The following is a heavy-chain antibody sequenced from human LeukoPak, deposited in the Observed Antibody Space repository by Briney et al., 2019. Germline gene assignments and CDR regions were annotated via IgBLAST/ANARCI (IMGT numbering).Heavy chain of an antibody. Sequence: PSETLSLTCTVSGGSISSGGYYWSWIRQHPGKGLEWIGYIYYSGSTYYNPSLKSRVTISVDTSKNQFSLKLSSVTAADTAVYYCARQTVAARGYGMDVWGQGTTVAVSS. D-gene: IGHD6-6*01. V-gene: IGHV4-31*03. J-gene: IGHJ6*02. CDR3: ARQTVAARGYGMDV. CDR2: IYYSGST. CDR1: GGSISSGGYY.